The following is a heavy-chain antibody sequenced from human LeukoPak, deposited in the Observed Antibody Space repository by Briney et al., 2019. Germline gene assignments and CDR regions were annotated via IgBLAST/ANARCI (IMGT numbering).Heavy chain of an antibody. CDR1: GFTFSSYT. CDR2: ISSAGTYI. J-gene: IGHJ3*02. D-gene: IGHD4-23*01. CDR3: ARESGNDAFDI. Sequence: PGGSLRLSCAASGFTFSSYTMNWVRQAPGKGLELFSSISSAGTYIYYADSVKGRFTISRDNAKNSLYLQMNSLRAEDTAVYYCARESGNDAFDIWGQGTMVTVSS. V-gene: IGHV3-21*01.